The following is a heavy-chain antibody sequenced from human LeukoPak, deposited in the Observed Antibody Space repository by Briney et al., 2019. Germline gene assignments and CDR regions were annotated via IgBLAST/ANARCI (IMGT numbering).Heavy chain of an antibody. V-gene: IGHV5-51*01. CDR1: GYSFSSYW. CDR3: ARQNYCSSTSCYFFDY. J-gene: IGHJ4*02. Sequence: GESLKISCKGFGYSFSSYWIGWVRQMPGKGLEWMGIIYPGDSDTRYSPSFQGQVTISADKSISTAYLQWSSLKASDTAMYYCARQNYCSSTSCYFFDYWGQGTLVTVSS. D-gene: IGHD2-2*01. CDR2: IYPGDSDT.